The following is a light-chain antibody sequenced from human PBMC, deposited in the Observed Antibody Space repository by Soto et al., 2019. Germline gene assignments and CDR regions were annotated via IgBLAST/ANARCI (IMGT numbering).Light chain of an antibody. CDR3: SSYTTSGSLV. J-gene: IGLJ2*01. V-gene: IGLV2-14*01. Sequence: QSALTQPASVSGYPGQSITISCTGTSSDVGGYNYVSWYQQHPGKAPKLMIYDVSNRPSGVSNRFSGSKSGNTASLTISGLQAEDEADYYCSSYTTSGSLVFGGGTKLTV. CDR2: DVS. CDR1: SSDVGGYNY.